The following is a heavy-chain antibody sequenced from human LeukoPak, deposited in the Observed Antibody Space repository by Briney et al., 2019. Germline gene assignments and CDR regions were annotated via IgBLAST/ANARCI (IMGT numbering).Heavy chain of an antibody. J-gene: IGHJ4*02. CDR3: ARHFYSSGWYVVDY. Sequence: ASVKVSCKASGYTFTGYYMHWVRQAPGQGLEWMGWINPNSGGTNYAQKFQGRVTMTRDTSISTAYMELSSVTAADTAVCYCARHFYSSGWYVVDYWGQGTLVTVSS. CDR2: INPNSGGT. D-gene: IGHD6-19*01. CDR1: GYTFTGYY. V-gene: IGHV1-2*02.